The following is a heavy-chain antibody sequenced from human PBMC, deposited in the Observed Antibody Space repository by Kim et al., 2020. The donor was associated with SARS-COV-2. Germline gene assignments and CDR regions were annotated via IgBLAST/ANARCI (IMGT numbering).Heavy chain of an antibody. V-gene: IGHV1-2*06. CDR3: ARSRYPSSSWQIFDY. CDR1: GYTFTGYY. CDR2: INPNSGGT. J-gene: IGHJ4*02. D-gene: IGHD6-13*01. Sequence: ASVKVSCKASGYTFTGYYMHWVRQAPGQGLEWMGRINPNSGGTNYAQKFQGRVTMTRDTSISTAYMELSRLRSDDTAVYYCARSRYPSSSWQIFDYWGQGTLVTVSS.